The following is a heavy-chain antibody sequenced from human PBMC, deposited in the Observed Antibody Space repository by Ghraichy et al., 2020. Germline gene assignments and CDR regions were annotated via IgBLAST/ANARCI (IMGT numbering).Heavy chain of an antibody. Sequence: GGSLRLSCAASGFTFSSYWMSWVRQAPGRGLEWVANINQDGSEKYYVDSVKGRFTISRDNAKNSLYLQMNSLGAEDPAVYYCARDKESSYSKRFDYWGQGTLVTVSS. CDR3: ARDKESSYSKRFDY. CDR1: GFTFSSYW. J-gene: IGHJ4*02. V-gene: IGHV3-7*03. D-gene: IGHD5-18*01. CDR2: INQDGSEK.